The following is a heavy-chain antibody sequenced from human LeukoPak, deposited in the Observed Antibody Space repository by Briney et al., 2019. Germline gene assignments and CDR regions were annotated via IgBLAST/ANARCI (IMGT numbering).Heavy chain of an antibody. J-gene: IGHJ4*02. CDR3: ARDLLNEGNHLDY. CDR1: GGSISSGDYY. CDR2: IYYSWST. D-gene: IGHD1-14*01. Sequence: PSQTLSLTCTVSGGSISSGDYYWSWIRQPPGKGLEWIGYIYYSWSTYYNPSLKSRVTISVDTSKNQFSLKLSSVTAADTAVYYCARDLLNEGNHLDYWGQGTLVTVSS. V-gene: IGHV4-30-4*01.